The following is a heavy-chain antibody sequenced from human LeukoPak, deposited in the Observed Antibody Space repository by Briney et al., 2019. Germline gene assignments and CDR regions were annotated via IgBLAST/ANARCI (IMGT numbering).Heavy chain of an antibody. D-gene: IGHD6-13*01. J-gene: IGHJ6*03. V-gene: IGHV3-21*01. Sequence: GGSLRLSCAASGFTFIDFYMNWVRQAPGKGLEWVSSISSSSSYIYYADSVKGRFTISRDNAKNSLYLPMNSLRAEDTAVYYCARDFRRGGLRYSSSWGPSMDVWGKGTTVTVSS. CDR2: ISSSSSYI. CDR1: GFTFIDFY. CDR3: ARDFRRGGLRYSSSWGPSMDV.